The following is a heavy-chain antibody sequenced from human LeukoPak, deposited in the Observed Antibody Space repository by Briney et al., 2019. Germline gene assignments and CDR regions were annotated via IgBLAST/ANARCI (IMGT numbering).Heavy chain of an antibody. CDR3: ARLVRSFDL. CDR2: AYYSGST. CDR1: GGSISSYY. V-gene: IGHV4-59*08. J-gene: IGHJ2*01. Sequence: SETLSLTCTVSGGSISSYYWTWIRQPSGKGLEWSGHAYYSGSTNYNPSLKSRVTLSLDTSKNQFSLRLSSVAAADAAVYYCARLVRSFDLWGRGTLVTVSS.